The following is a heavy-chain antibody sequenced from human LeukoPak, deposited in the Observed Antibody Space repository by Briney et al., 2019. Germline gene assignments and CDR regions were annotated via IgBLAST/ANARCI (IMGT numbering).Heavy chain of an antibody. CDR1: GGSISSYY. CDR3: ARVTLTFSDAFDI. D-gene: IGHD3-3*02. Sequence: SETLSLTCTVSGGSISSYYWSWIRQPPGKGLEWIGEINHSGSTNYNPSLKSRVTISVDTSKNQFSLKLSSVTAADTAVYYCARVTLTFSDAFDIWGQGTMVTVSS. J-gene: IGHJ3*02. CDR2: INHSGST. V-gene: IGHV4-34*01.